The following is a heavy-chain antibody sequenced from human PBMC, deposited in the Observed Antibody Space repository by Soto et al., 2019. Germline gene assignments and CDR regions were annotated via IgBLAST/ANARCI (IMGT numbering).Heavy chain of an antibody. J-gene: IGHJ4*02. CDR2: ISTSIDAT. D-gene: IGHD6-6*01. CDR3: AKDRTVAARNFDY. CDR1: GFAFSNYA. V-gene: IGHV3-23*01. Sequence: EVQLLESGGCLVQPGGSLRLSCAASGFAFSNYAMHWVRQAPGKGLEWVSSISTSIDATYYADSVKGRFTISRDDSKNTLYLQMNSLRAEDSAVYYCAKDRTVAARNFDYWGQGTQVTVSS.